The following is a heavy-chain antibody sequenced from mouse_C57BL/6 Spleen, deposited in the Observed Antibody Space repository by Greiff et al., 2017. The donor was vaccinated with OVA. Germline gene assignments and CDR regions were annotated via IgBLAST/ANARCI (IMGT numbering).Heavy chain of an antibody. V-gene: IGHV1-55*01. CDR3: ARVADCVGVYAMDY. CDR2: IYPGSGST. J-gene: IGHJ4*01. CDR1: GYTFTSYW. D-gene: IGHD1-1*01. Sequence: QVQLQQPGAELVKPGASVKLSCKASGYTFTSYWITWVKQRPGQGLEWIGEIYPGSGSTNYNEKFKGKATLTVDTSSSTAYMQLRSLTSEDSAVYYYARVADCVGVYAMDYWGQGTSVTVSA.